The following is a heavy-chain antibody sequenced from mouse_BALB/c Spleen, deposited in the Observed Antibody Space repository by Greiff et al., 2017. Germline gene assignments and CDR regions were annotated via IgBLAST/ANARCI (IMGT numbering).Heavy chain of an antibody. CDR3: ARDYYRYDGGHYFDY. CDR2: INSNGGST. J-gene: IGHJ2*01. CDR1: GFTFSSYG. V-gene: IGHV5-6-3*01. Sequence: EVHLVESGGGLVQPGGSLKLSCAASGFTFSSYGMSWVRQTPDKRLELVATINSNGGSTYYPDSVKGRFTISRDNAKNTLYLQMSSLKSEDTAMYYCARDYYRYDGGHYFDYWGQGTTLTVSS. D-gene: IGHD2-14*01.